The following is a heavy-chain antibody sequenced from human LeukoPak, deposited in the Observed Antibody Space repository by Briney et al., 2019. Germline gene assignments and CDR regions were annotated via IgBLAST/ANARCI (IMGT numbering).Heavy chain of an antibody. Sequence: GGSLRLSCAASGFTFSSYSMNWVRQAPGKGLEWVSYISSSSSTIYYADSVKGRFTISRDNAKNSLYLQMNSLRAEDTAVYYCAREGDYSNYYYYYGMDVWGQGTLVTVSS. V-gene: IGHV3-48*01. CDR2: ISSSSSTI. D-gene: IGHD4-11*01. CDR1: GFTFSSYS. J-gene: IGHJ6*02. CDR3: AREGDYSNYYYYYGMDV.